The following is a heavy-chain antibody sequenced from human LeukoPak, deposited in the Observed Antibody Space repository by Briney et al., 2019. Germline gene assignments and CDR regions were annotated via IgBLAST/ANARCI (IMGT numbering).Heavy chain of an antibody. D-gene: IGHD6-19*01. V-gene: IGHV1-69-2*01. Sequence: GASVKVSCKVSGYTFTDYYMHWVQQAPGKGLKWMGLIDPEDGETIYAEKFQGRVTITADTSTDTTYMEVSSLKSEDTAVYYCATLAGHYWGQGTLVTVSS. CDR3: ATLAGHY. CDR2: IDPEDGET. J-gene: IGHJ4*02. CDR1: GYTFTDYY.